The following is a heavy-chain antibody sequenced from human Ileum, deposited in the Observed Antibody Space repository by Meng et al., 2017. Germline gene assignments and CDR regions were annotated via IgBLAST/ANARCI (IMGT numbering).Heavy chain of an antibody. CDR1: GFTFNNYA. CDR2: VSGSGDST. D-gene: IGHD6-19*01. V-gene: IGHV3-23*01. CDR3: AKGREASSGWYGPDY. J-gene: IGHJ4*02. Sequence: GESLKISCAASGFTFNNYAMSWVRQAPGKGLEWVSAVSGSGDSTHYADSVKGRFTISRDNSKNTLYLQISTLRAEDTAMYYCAKGREASSGWYGPDYWGQGTLVTVSS.